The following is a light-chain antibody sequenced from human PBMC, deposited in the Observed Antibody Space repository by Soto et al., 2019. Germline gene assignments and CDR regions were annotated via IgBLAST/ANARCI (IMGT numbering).Light chain of an antibody. CDR3: QHYGDSSST. J-gene: IGKJ4*01. V-gene: IGKV3D-20*01. CDR1: QTIAYNF. Sequence: IVLTQSPGTLSVSPGEVATLSRGASQTIAYNFLAWYQQKPGLAPRLLVYDASKRATGIPDRFSGSGSGTDFTLNITTLEPEDFAVYYCQHYGDSSSTFGGGTRVEI. CDR2: DAS.